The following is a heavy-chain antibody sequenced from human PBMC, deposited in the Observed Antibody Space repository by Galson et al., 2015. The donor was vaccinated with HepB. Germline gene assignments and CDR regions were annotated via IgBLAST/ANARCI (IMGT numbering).Heavy chain of an antibody. J-gene: IGHJ4*02. CDR2: ISAYNGNT. CDR3: ARVDDILTGGHFDY. D-gene: IGHD3-9*01. Sequence: SVKVSCKASGYTFTSYGISWVRQAPGQGLEWMGWISAYNGNTDYAQKLQGRVTMTTDTSTSKAYMELRSLRSDDTAVYYCARVDDILTGGHFDYWGQGTLVTGSS. V-gene: IGHV1-18*04. CDR1: GYTFTSYG.